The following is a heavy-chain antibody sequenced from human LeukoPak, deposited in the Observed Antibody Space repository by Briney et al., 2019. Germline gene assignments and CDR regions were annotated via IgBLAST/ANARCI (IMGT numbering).Heavy chain of an antibody. CDR3: ARGGPIPYQLLSFAFDY. V-gene: IGHV7-4-1*02. D-gene: IGHD2-2*01. CDR2: INTNTGNP. Sequence: ASVKVSCKASGYTFTSYAMNWVRQAPGQGLEWMGWINTNTGNPTYAQGFTGRFVFSLDTSVSTAYLQISSLKAEDTAVYYCARGGPIPYQLLSFAFDYWGQGTLVTVSS. CDR1: GYTFTSYA. J-gene: IGHJ4*02.